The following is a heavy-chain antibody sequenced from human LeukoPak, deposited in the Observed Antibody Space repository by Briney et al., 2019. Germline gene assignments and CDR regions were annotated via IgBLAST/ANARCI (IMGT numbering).Heavy chain of an antibody. V-gene: IGHV4-59*08. CDR3: ARLEGLSDECYNY. J-gene: IGHJ4*02. CDR1: GNLITFDF. CDR2: INYSRRS. Sequence: PGDTVALMCSVSGNLITFDFGLGIRQSPGRALECMGYINYSRRSEYDPSLKSRVTISVDRSRKRVSLKMTSVNAADPAVYYFARLEGLSDECYNYWAMGALVTVSS. D-gene: IGHD2/OR15-2a*01.